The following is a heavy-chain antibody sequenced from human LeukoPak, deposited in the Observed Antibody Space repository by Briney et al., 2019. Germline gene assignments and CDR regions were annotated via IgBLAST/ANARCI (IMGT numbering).Heavy chain of an antibody. D-gene: IGHD6-13*01. CDR3: ARESSSWYDGRFDY. Sequence: HPGGSLRLSCAASGFTFSNYWMSWVRQAPGKGLEWVANIKQDGSEKYYVDSVKGRFTISRDNAKNSLYLQMNSLRTEDTAVYYCARESSSWYDGRFDYWGQGTLVTVSS. CDR1: GFTFSNYW. V-gene: IGHV3-7*01. J-gene: IGHJ4*02. CDR2: IKQDGSEK.